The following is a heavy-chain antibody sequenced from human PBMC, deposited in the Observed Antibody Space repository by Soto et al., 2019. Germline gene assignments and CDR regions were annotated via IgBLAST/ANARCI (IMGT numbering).Heavy chain of an antibody. V-gene: IGHV4-59*01. CDR3: ARAPYYDFWSGRLTPYYYMDV. Sequence: SETLSVTCTVAGGSIISYYWSWIRQTTGKGLEWIGYIYYSGSTNYNPSLKSRVTISVDTSKNQFSLKLSSVTAADTAVYYCARAPYYDFWSGRLTPYYYMDVWGKGTTVTVSS. CDR2: IYYSGST. J-gene: IGHJ6*03. D-gene: IGHD3-3*01. CDR1: GGSIISYY.